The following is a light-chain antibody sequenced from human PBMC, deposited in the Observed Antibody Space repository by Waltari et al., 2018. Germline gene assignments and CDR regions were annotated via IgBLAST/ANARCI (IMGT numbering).Light chain of an antibody. CDR3: EQYGDSPRT. CDR2: GAS. Sequence: EIVLTQSPGTLSLSPGDGATLSCRASHIVYARYLAWYQQRPGQAPRLVIYGASTRATGIPDRFSGSASGTEFTLTISKLEPEDFAVYYCEQYGDSPRTFGQGTRLEIK. V-gene: IGKV3-20*01. J-gene: IGKJ5*01. CDR1: HIVYARY.